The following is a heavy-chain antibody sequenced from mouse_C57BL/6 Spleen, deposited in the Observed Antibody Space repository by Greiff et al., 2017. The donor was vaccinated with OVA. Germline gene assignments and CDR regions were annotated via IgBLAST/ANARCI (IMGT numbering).Heavy chain of an antibody. CDR2: ISGGGGNT. CDR3: ARRFGDYAMDY. J-gene: IGHJ4*01. V-gene: IGHV5-9*01. Sequence: EEMLVESGGGLVKPGGSLKLSCAASGFTFSSYTMSWVRQTPEKRLEWVATISGGGGNTYYPDSVKGRFTISRDNAKNTLYLQMSSLRSEDTALYYCARRFGDYAMDYWGQGTSVTVSS. CDR1: GFTFSSYT.